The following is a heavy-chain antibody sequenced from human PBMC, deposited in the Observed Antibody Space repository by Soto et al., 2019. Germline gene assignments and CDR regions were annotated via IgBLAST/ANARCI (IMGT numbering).Heavy chain of an antibody. J-gene: IGHJ4*02. D-gene: IGHD2-2*02. Sequence: QVQLVQSGAEVKTPGSSLKVSCRVSGSRFSNYVISWVRQAPGRGLEWLGRIIPIFNSTKYAQNFQGRVTITADKSTSTASLELSSLRSDDTAVYYCAREGRGKKAGYNGLVSLGYWGQGTLVTVSS. CDR2: IIPIFNST. CDR3: AREGRGKKAGYNGLVSLGY. CDR1: GSRFSNYV. V-gene: IGHV1-69*06.